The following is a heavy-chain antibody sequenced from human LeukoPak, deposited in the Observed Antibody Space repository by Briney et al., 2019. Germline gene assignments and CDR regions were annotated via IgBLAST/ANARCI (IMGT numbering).Heavy chain of an antibody. CDR2: IYYSGSI. CDR1: GGSISSYY. Sequence: SETLSLTCTVSGGSISSYYWSWIRQPPGKGLEWIGYIYYSGSINYNPSLKSRVTISVDTSKNQFSLKLSSVTAADTAVYYCARLYSKSGYYFDYWGQGTLVTVSS. D-gene: IGHD4-11*01. CDR3: ARLYSKSGYYFDY. V-gene: IGHV4-59*01. J-gene: IGHJ4*02.